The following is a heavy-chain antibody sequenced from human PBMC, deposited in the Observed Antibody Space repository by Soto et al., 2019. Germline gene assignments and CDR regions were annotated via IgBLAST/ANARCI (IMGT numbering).Heavy chain of an antibody. V-gene: IGHV1-3*01. CDR2: INAANGDT. J-gene: IGHJ5*02. D-gene: IGHD6-13*01. CDR1: GYTFTSYG. Sequence: GASVKVSCKASGYTFTSYGIHWVRQAPGQRLEWMGWINAANGDTKYSPKFQGRVTITRGTSASTAYMELSSLRSEDTAVYYCVRRHVSATGIDWFDPWGQGTLVTVS. CDR3: VRRHVSATGIDWFDP.